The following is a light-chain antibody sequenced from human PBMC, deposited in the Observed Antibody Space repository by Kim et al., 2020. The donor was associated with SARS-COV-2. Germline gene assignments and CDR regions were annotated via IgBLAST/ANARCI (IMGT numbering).Light chain of an antibody. V-gene: IGLV3-1*01. Sequence: VSPGQTAAITCSGDKWGDKYACWYQQRPGQSPMLVIYQDNKRPSGIPERFSGSNSGDTATLTISGTPATDESDYYCPPCVTSTCPFGGWTQLTVL. CDR3: PPCVTSTCP. CDR1: KWGDKY. CDR2: QDN. J-gene: IGLJ3*02.